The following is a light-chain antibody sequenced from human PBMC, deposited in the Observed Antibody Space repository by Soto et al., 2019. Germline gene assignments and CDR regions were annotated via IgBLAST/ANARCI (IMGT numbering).Light chain of an antibody. V-gene: IGKV3-15*01. Sequence: EIVLTQSPGTLSLSPGKRATLSCRASQGIGSTLAWYQHKPGQTPRLLIYDASTRATGVPARFSGSGSGTEFTLTINSLQSEDFAVYYCQRYNNWPLTFGGGTKVESK. CDR2: DAS. CDR3: QRYNNWPLT. J-gene: IGKJ4*01. CDR1: QGIGST.